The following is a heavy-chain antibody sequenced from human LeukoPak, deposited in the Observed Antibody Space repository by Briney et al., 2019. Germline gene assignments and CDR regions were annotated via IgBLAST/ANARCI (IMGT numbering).Heavy chain of an antibody. V-gene: IGHV1-2*02. CDR1: GYTFTGYY. Sequence: ASVKVSRKASGYTFTGYYMHWVRQAPGQGLEWMGWINPNSGGTNYAQKFQGRVTMTRDTSISTAYMELSRLRSDDTAVYYCARDVDIVVVPAADVVSWFDPWGQGTLVTVSS. CDR2: INPNSGGT. J-gene: IGHJ5*02. CDR3: ARDVDIVVVPAADVVSWFDP. D-gene: IGHD2-2*03.